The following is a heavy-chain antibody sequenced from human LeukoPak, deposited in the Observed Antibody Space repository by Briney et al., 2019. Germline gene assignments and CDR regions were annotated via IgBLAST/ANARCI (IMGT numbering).Heavy chain of an antibody. CDR2: ITGTGGRGGI. Sequence: GGSLRLSCVASGFTYANYAMNWVRQAPGKRLEWVASITGTGGRGGIYYADSVKGRFTISRDNSKNTLFLQMSSLRAEDTAVYHCAKGDRGHCTGVKCYPFDYWGQRTVVTVSS. D-gene: IGHD2-8*02. J-gene: IGHJ4*02. CDR3: AKGDRGHCTGVKCYPFDY. CDR1: GFTYANYA. V-gene: IGHV3-23*01.